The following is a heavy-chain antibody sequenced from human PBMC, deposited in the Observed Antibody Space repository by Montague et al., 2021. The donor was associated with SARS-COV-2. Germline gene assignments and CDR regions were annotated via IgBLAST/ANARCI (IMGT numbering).Heavy chain of an antibody. D-gene: IGHD4-17*01. CDR1: GGSISSGTYY. J-gene: IGHJ6*02. CDR2: NNYSGKT. V-gene: IGHV4-39*07. CDR3: ARDYGDYSYYHGLDV. Sequence: SETLSLTCTVSGGSISSGTYYWVWVRQPPGKGLKWIGTNNYSGKTYYNPSLKSRVTMSVDTSKNQFSLKVSSVTAADTAVYYRARDYGDYSYYHGLDVWGQGTTVTVSS.